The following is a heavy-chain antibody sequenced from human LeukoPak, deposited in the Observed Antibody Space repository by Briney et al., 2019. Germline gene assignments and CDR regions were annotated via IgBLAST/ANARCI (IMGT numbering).Heavy chain of an antibody. J-gene: IGHJ4*02. Sequence: SETLSLTCTVSGGSISSYYWSWIRQPPGKGLEWIGYIYYSGSTNYNPSLKSRVTISVDTSKNQFSLKLSSVTAADTAVYYCAGRRDILTGNYRYWGQGTLVTVSS. CDR3: AGRRDILTGNYRY. CDR1: GGSISSYY. V-gene: IGHV4-59*12. D-gene: IGHD3-9*01. CDR2: IYYSGST.